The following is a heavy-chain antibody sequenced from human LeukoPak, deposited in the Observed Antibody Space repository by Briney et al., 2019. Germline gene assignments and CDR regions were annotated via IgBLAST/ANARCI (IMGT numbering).Heavy chain of an antibody. CDR3: AKEVLGGNYGDYAVDY. CDR2: VSGSGSHT. CDR1: GFTFTTYA. Sequence: GGSLRLSCAASGFTFTTYAMSWVRQAPEKRLEWVSSVSGSGSHTYYTDSVKGRFTISRDNSKNTLDLQMHSLRADDTALYYCAKEVLGGNYGDYAVDYWGQGTLVTVSS. J-gene: IGHJ4*02. D-gene: IGHD4-17*01. V-gene: IGHV3-23*01.